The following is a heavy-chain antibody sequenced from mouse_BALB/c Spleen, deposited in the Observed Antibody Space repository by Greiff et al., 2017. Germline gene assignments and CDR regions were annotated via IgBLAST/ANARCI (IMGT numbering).Heavy chain of an antibody. J-gene: IGHJ4*01. CDR1: GYNFTSYW. CDR3: ANDYPYAMDY. Sequence: VQLQQPGAELVKPGTSVKLSCKASGYNFTSYWINWVKLRPGQGLEWIGDIYPGSGSTNYNEKFKSKATLTVDTSSSTAYMQLSSLASEDSALSYCANDYPYAMDYWGQGTSVTVSS. D-gene: IGHD2-4*01. CDR2: IYPGSGST. V-gene: IGHV1-55*01.